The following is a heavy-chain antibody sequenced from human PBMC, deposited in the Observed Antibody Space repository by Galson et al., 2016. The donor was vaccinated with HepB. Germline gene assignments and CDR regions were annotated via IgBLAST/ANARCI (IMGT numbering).Heavy chain of an antibody. V-gene: IGHV1-69*13. J-gene: IGHJ6*02. CDR3: ARVRDGYNTHFYYGMDV. Sequence: SVKVSCKASGGTFSSYAISWVRQAPGQGLEWMGVIINLYGTANYALKFQGRVTITADEYTSTAHMEVSSLRYEDTAVYYCARVRDGYNTHFYYGMDVWGQGTSVTVS. D-gene: IGHD5-24*01. CDR2: IINLYGTA. CDR1: GGTFSSYA.